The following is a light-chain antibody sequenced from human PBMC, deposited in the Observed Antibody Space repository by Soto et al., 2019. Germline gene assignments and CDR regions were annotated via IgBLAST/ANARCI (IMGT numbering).Light chain of an antibody. CDR2: AAS. Sequence: EIVLTQSPVTLSLSPGERATLSCGASQSVSSYLAWYQQKPGQAPRLLIYAASNRATGIPARFSGSGSGTDFTLTISSLEPEDFAVYHCQQYDSSPTFDQGTKVEVK. CDR1: QSVSSY. V-gene: IGKV3-11*01. J-gene: IGKJ1*01. CDR3: QQYDSSPT.